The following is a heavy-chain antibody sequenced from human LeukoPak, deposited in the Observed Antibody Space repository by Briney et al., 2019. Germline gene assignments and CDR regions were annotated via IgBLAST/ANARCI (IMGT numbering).Heavy chain of an antibody. D-gene: IGHD3-3*01. Sequence: GGSLRLSCAASGFIFSSYEMNWVRQAPGKGLEWVSYITGSGTTIYYADSVKGRFTISRDNAKNSLYLQMNSLRAEDTAVYYCARVSYYDFWSGYRYHYYYYYMDVWGKGTTVTVSS. J-gene: IGHJ6*03. CDR2: ITGSGTTI. CDR1: GFIFSSYE. CDR3: ARVSYYDFWSGYRYHYYYYYMDV. V-gene: IGHV3-48*03.